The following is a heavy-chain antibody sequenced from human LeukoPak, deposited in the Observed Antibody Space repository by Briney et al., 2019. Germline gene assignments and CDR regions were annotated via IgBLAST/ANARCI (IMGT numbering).Heavy chain of an antibody. D-gene: IGHD3-3*01. V-gene: IGHV3-21*01. CDR2: ISSSSSYI. Sequence: GGSLRLSCAASGFTFSSYSMNWVRQAPGKGLEWVSSISSSSSYIYYTDSVKGRFTISTDNAKNSLYLQMNSLRAEDTAVYYCARDRGPFSFWRGFPPGFEPWGQGTLVTVSS. J-gene: IGHJ5*02. CDR3: ARDRGPFSFWRGFPPGFEP. CDR1: GFTFSSYS.